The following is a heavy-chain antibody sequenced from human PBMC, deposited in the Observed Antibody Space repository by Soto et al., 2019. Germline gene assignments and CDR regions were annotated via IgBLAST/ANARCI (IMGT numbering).Heavy chain of an antibody. CDR2: VYYGGT. D-gene: IGHD4-4*01. J-gene: IGHJ4*02. Sequence: PSETLSLTCTVSGGSMSSNYWSWIQQSPAKGPEWIGFVYYGGTNYNPSFESRVTMSVDTPKKQFSLELSDVTAADTAVYYCVSYRGAFYFDHWGQGTLVTVSS. V-gene: IGHV4-59*01. CDR3: VSYRGAFYFDH. CDR1: GGSMSSNY.